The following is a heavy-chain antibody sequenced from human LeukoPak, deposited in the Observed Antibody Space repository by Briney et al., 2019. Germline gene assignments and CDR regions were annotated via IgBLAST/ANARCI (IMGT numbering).Heavy chain of an antibody. V-gene: IGHV3-23*01. CDR2: ISGSGGST. CDR1: GFTFSTSA. CDR3: AKQGIQLWLPYY. D-gene: IGHD5-18*01. J-gene: IGHJ4*02. Sequence: SGGSLTLSCAASGFTFSTSAMSWVRQAPGKGLEWVSSISGSGGSTYYADSVKGRFTISRDNSRNTLYLQMNSLRAEDTAVYYCAKQGIQLWLPYYWGQGALVTVSS.